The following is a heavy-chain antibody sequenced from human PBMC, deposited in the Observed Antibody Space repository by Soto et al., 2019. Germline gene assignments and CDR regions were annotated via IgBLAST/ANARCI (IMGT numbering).Heavy chain of an antibody. J-gene: IGHJ6*02. CDR2: IDPSGSYT. CDR3: CSGTREYYYYYGMDV. V-gene: IGHV5-10-1*01. Sequence: PGESLKISCKGSGYSFTSYWISWVRQMPGKGLEWMGRIDPSGSYTNYSPSFQGHVTISADTSTSTAYMELRSLRPDDTAVYYCCSGTREYYYYYGMDVWGQGTTVTVSS. D-gene: IGHD1-1*01. CDR1: GYSFTSYW.